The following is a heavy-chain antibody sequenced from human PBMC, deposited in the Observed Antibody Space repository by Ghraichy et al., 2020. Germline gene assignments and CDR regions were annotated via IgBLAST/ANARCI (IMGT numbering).Heavy chain of an antibody. J-gene: IGHJ4*02. CDR3: ARERGATVANPLDY. Sequence: GGLNISCAASGFTFYNFGMLWVRQAPGKGLEYVSAISNNAVGAYYANSVKGRFIISRDNSKNTLFLQMDSLRVEDTAVYYCARERGATVANPLDYWGQGTLVTVPS. V-gene: IGHV3-64*01. D-gene: IGHD4-23*01. CDR2: ISNNAVGA. CDR1: GFTFYNFG.